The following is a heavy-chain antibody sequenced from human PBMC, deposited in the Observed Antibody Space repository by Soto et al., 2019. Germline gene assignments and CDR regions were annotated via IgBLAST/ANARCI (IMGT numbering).Heavy chain of an antibody. D-gene: IGHD6-6*01. J-gene: IGHJ6*02. V-gene: IGHV1-2*04. CDR3: ARDLGGGIAARPAGYYGMDV. CDR1: GYTFTGYY. Sequence: QVQLVQSGAEVKKPGASVTFSCKASGYTFTGYYMHWVRQAPGQGLAWMGWINPNSGGTNYAQKFQGWVTMTRDTSISSAYIELSRLRSDATAVYYCARDLGGGIAARPAGYYGMDVWGQGTTGTGSS. CDR2: INPNSGGT.